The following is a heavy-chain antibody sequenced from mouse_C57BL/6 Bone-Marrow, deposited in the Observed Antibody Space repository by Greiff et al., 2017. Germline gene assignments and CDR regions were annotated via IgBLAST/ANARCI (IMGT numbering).Heavy chain of an antibody. Sequence: QVQLQPSGAELARPGASVKLSCKASGYTFTSYGISWVKQRTGQGLEWIGEIYPRSGNTYYNEKFKGKATLTADKSSSTAYMELRSLTSEDSAVYFCARLLLRGLYAMDYWGQGTSVTVSS. CDR3: ARLLLRGLYAMDY. J-gene: IGHJ4*01. V-gene: IGHV1-81*01. CDR2: IYPRSGNT. CDR1: GYTFTSYG. D-gene: IGHD1-1*01.